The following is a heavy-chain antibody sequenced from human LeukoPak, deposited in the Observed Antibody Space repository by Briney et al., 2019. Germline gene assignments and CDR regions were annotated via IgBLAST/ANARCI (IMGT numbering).Heavy chain of an antibody. J-gene: IGHJ3*02. Sequence: GGSLRLSXAASGFTFSSYEMNWVRQAPGKGLEWVSYISSSGSTIYYADSVKGRFTISRDNAKNSLYLQMNSLRAGDTAVYYCARGRWLPRDAFDIWGQGTMVTVSS. V-gene: IGHV3-48*03. D-gene: IGHD5-24*01. CDR1: GFTFSSYE. CDR2: ISSSGSTI. CDR3: ARGRWLPRDAFDI.